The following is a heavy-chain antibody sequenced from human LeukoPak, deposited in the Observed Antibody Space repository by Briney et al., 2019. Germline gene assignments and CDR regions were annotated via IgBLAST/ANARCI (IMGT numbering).Heavy chain of an antibody. CDR3: ARQGGPTVVTPNYFDY. J-gene: IGHJ4*02. V-gene: IGHV3-9*01. CDR1: GFTFDDYA. D-gene: IGHD4-23*01. Sequence: GGSLRLSCAASGFTFDDYAMHWVRQALGKGLEWVSGLSWNSGSIGYADSVKGRFSISRDNAKDSLYLQMNSLRAEDTALYYCARQGGPTVVTPNYFDYWGQGTLVTVSS. CDR2: LSWNSGSI.